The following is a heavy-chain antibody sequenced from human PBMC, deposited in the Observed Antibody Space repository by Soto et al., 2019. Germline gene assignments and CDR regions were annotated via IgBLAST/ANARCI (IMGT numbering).Heavy chain of an antibody. CDR3: AGVLPSDWLGGYYGMDV. CDR1: GGSISSYY. D-gene: IGHD3-9*01. CDR2: IYTSGST. V-gene: IGHV4-4*07. J-gene: IGHJ6*02. Sequence: SETLSLTCTVSGGSISSYYWSWIRQPAGKGLGWIGRIYTSGSTNYNPSLNSRVTMSVDTSKNQFSLKLSSVTAPDTAVYYCAGVLPSDWLGGYYGMDVWGQGTTVTVSS.